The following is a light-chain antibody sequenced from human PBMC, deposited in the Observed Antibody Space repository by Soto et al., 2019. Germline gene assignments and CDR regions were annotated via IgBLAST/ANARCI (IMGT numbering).Light chain of an antibody. Sequence: DIQITQSPPTLSASVCDRVTITCRASQSIRTWLAWYQQKPGQAPKLLIQDASKLESGVPSRFSGSGSGTEFTLTINSLQSDDSATYYCQQYNSWWAFGQGTKVDIK. CDR2: DAS. CDR3: QQYNSWWA. CDR1: QSIRTW. V-gene: IGKV1-5*01. J-gene: IGKJ1*01.